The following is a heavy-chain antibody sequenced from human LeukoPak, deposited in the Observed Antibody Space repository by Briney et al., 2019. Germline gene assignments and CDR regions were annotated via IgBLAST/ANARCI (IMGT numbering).Heavy chain of an antibody. CDR3: AVGERSDTGWASNVDY. D-gene: IGHD1-1*01. J-gene: IGHJ4*02. V-gene: IGHV4-39*01. CDR1: GGSISSSSYY. Sequence: SETLSLTCTVSGGSISSSSYYWGWIRQPPGKGLEWIGSIYYSGSTYYNPSLKSRVNISVDTSKNQFSLKLSSVTAADTAVYYCAVGERSDTGWASNVDYWGQGTLVTVSS. CDR2: IYYSGST.